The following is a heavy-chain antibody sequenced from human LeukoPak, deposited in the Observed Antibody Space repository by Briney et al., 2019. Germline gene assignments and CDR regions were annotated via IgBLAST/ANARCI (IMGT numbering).Heavy chain of an antibody. CDR2: INPNSGGT. CDR1: GYTXTGYY. D-gene: IGHD4-17*01. J-gene: IGHJ4*02. Sequence: ASVKVSCKASGYTXTGYYMHWVRQAPGQGLEWMGWINPNSGGTNYAQKFQGRVTMTRDTSISTAYMELSRLRSDDTAVYYCARRSTYGDYFDYWGQGTLVTVSS. V-gene: IGHV1-2*02. CDR3: ARRSTYGDYFDY.